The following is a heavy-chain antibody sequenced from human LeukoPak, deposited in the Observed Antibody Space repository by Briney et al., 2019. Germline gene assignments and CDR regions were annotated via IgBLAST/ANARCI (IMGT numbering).Heavy chain of an antibody. J-gene: IGHJ4*02. CDR1: GFSFSGSW. D-gene: IGHD3-16*01. CDR2: IYIDGSST. CDR3: ASELRLGH. Sequence: GGSLRLSCAASGFSFSGSWMYWVRQAPGKGLEWVSRIYIDGSSTSYAASVKGRFTISRDNAQNTLYLQMNSLRAEDTAVYYCASELRLGHWGQGILVTVSS. V-gene: IGHV3-74*01.